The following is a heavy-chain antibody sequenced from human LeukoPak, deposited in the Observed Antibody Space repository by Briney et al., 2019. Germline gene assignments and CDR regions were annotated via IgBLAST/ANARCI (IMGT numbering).Heavy chain of an antibody. CDR1: GFTFSSYG. CDR2: IWYDGSNK. D-gene: IGHD3-10*01. J-gene: IGHJ4*02. V-gene: IGHV3-33*01. Sequence: GGSLRLSCAASGFTFSSYGMYWVRQAPGKGLEWVAVIWYDGSNKYYADSVKGRFTISRDSSKNTLYLQMSSLRAEDTAVYYCARPKRSLTSYYFDYWGQGTLVTVSS. CDR3: ARPKRSLTSYYFDY.